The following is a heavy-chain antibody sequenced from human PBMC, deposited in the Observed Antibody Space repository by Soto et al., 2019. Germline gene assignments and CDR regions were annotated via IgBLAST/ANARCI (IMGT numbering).Heavy chain of an antibody. J-gene: IGHJ2*01. Sequence: QVQLQESGPGLVKPSETLSLTCTVSGGSISSYYWSWIRQPPGKGLEWIGYIYYSGSTNYNPSLKSRVTISVDTSKNQFSLKLSSVTAADTAVYYCASLREGDLWYFDLWGRGTLVTVSS. CDR3: ASLREGDLWYFDL. CDR2: IYYSGST. V-gene: IGHV4-59*01. CDR1: GGSISSYY. D-gene: IGHD2-21*02.